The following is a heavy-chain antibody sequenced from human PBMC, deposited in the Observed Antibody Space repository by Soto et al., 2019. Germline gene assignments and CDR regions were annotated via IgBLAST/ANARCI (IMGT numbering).Heavy chain of an antibody. CDR3: ARWNYNYYYGMDV. CDR1: GYTFTNYG. Sequence: ASVKVSCKASGYTFTNYGVTWVRQAPGQGLEWMGWISAYNGNTNYAQKLQGRVTMTTDTSTSTAYMELRSLRSDDTAVYYCARWNYNYYYGMDVWGQGTTVTVSS. V-gene: IGHV1-18*01. CDR2: ISAYNGNT. D-gene: IGHD1-1*01. J-gene: IGHJ6*02.